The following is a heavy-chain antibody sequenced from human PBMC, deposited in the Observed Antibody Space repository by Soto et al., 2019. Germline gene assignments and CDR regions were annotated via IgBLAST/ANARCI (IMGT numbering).Heavy chain of an antibody. D-gene: IGHD6-6*01. V-gene: IGHV4-34*12. CDR2: IFHGGRP. CDR3: ATGTQLRSYPNDFDI. J-gene: IGHJ3*02. CDR1: GGSFSGDY. Sequence: QMQLQQWGAGLLEPSETLSLTCAVYGGSFSGDYWSWIRQPPGKGMEWIGEIFHGGRPNYNASLTSRATLSIDTSKSLFFLRLSSVSAADTAIYDCATGTQLRSYPNDFDIWGQGTMVTVSS.